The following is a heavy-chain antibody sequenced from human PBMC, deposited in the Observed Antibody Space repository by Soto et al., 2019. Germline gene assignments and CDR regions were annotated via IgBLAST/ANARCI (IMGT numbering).Heavy chain of an antibody. J-gene: IGHJ6*01. CDR2: IMPVFPTP. CDR1: GGTFRTSA. CDR3: ARDKDRQQLGGNYYYIMDV. V-gene: IGHV1-69*12. Sequence: QAQLVQSGAEVKKTGSSVKVSCKTSGGTFRTSAISWVRQAPGQGLEWMGGIMPVFPTPDYAQKFQGRVIITADESKNTAYMELSSLRSEDTAVYYCARDKDRQQLGGNYYYIMDVWGQGTTVTVSS. D-gene: IGHD3-3*02.